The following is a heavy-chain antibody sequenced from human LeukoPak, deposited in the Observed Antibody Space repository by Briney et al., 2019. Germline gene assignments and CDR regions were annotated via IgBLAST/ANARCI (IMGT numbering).Heavy chain of an antibody. CDR1: GFTFSSYA. J-gene: IGHJ4*02. D-gene: IGHD6-19*01. V-gene: IGHV3-20*04. Sequence: GGSLRLSCAASGFTFSSYAMSWVRQPPGKGLEWVSGINWNGGSTGYADSVKGRFTISRDNAKNSLYLQMNSLRAEDTALYYCTRDQWLVPDYWGQGTLVTVSS. CDR3: TRDQWLVPDY. CDR2: INWNGGST.